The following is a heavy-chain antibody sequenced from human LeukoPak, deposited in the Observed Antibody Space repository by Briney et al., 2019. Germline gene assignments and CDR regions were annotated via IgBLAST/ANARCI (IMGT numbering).Heavy chain of an antibody. CDR3: AKDTHSNSSDPRGWFDP. D-gene: IGHD6-6*01. V-gene: IGHV3-23*01. Sequence: GGSLRLSCSASGSTFSDYAMSWVRQAPGKGLEWVSVISGSGGRTYYADSVKGRFTISRDNSKNTLYVQMNSLRAEDTAVYYCAKDTHSNSSDPRGWFDPWGQGTLVTVSS. CDR1: GSTFSDYA. CDR2: ISGSGGRT. J-gene: IGHJ5*02.